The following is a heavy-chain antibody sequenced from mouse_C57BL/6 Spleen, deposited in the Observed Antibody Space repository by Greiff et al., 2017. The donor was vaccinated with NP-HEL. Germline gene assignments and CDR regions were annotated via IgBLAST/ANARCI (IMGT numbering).Heavy chain of an antibody. D-gene: IGHD2-1*01. CDR2: IYPGDGDT. CDR3: ARDGNYFDY. CDR1: GYAFSSHW. J-gene: IGHJ2*01. V-gene: IGHV1-80*01. Sequence: QVPLQPSGAEPVKPGASVKISRQASGYAFSSHWMNWVKQRPGKGLEWVGQIYPGDGDTNYNGKFKGKATLNADKSSSTAYMQLRSLTSEDSAVYFCARDGNYFDYWGQGTTLTVSS.